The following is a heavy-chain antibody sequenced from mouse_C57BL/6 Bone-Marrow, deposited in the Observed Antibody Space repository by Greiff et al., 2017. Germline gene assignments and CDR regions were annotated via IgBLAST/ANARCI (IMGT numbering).Heavy chain of an antibody. CDR3: TLYGPNWDFDV. CDR2: IDPEDGDT. Sequence: EVKLQESGAELVRPGASVKLSCTASGFNITDYYMHWVKQRPEQGLEWIGRIDPEDGDTEYAPKFQGKATMTADTSSNTAYLQLSSLTSEDTAVYYCTLYGPNWDFDVWGTGTTVTVSS. CDR1: GFNITDYY. J-gene: IGHJ1*03. V-gene: IGHV14-1*01. D-gene: IGHD1-1*01.